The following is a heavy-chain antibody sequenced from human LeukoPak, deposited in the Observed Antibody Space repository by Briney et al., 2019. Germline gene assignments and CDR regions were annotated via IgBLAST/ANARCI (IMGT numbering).Heavy chain of an antibody. J-gene: IGHJ5*02. Sequence: GGSLRLSCAASGATFSSYTMSWVRQAPGKGLEWVSSIDGSGGFTYYADSVKGRFTISRDNSKNTLYLQMNSLRAEDTAIYYCAKKPAGFDPWGQGTLVTVSS. CDR2: IDGSGGFT. CDR3: AKKPAGFDP. V-gene: IGHV3-23*01. CDR1: GATFSSYT. D-gene: IGHD1-14*01.